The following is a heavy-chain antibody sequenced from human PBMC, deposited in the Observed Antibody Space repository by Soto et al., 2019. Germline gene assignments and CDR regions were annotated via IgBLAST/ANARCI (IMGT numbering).Heavy chain of an antibody. J-gene: IGHJ6*02. V-gene: IGHV4-4*07. CDR2: VFSSVSA. Sequence: PSETLSLTCIVSGVSVRSYTWSWVRQPANKGLEWIGRVFSSVSATNNPSPKSRVSISMATPENRISLKLDSVTAADAGVYFFARTYCTTTASQAHGIDVWGQGTTVTVSS. D-gene: IGHD4-4*01. CDR3: ARTYCTTTASQAHGIDV. CDR1: GVSVRSYT.